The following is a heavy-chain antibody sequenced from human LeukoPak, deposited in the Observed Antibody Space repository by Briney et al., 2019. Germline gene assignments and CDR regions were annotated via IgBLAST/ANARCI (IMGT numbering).Heavy chain of an antibody. J-gene: IGHJ4*02. V-gene: IGHV3-33*01. CDR2: IWFDGSKK. D-gene: IGHD3-22*01. CDR1: GXTFSNYG. CDR3: AREGYYYDSSGSNDY. Sequence: PGGSLRLSCAASGXTFSNYGVHWVRQAPGKGLEWVAVIWFDGSKKYHADSVKGRFTISRDNSKNTLYLQMNSLRAEDTAVYYCAREGYYYDSSGSNDYWGQGTLVTVSS.